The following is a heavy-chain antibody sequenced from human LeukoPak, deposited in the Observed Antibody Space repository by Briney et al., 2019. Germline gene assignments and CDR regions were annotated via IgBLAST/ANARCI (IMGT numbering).Heavy chain of an antibody. V-gene: IGHV3-21*04. CDR2: ISSSSSYI. Sequence: PGGSLRLSCAASGFTFSSYSMNWVRQAPGKGLEWVSSISSSSSYIYYADSVRGRFTISRDNSKSTLSLQMNSLRAEDTAIYYCATYRQLLLPFESWGQGTLVTVSS. CDR1: GFTFSSYS. CDR3: ATYRQLLLPFES. D-gene: IGHD1-1*01. J-gene: IGHJ4*02.